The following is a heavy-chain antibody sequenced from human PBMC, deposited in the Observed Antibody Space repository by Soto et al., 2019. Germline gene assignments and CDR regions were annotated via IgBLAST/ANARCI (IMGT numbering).Heavy chain of an antibody. CDR2: ISYDGSNK. Sequence: GGSLRLSCAASGFTFSSYAMHWFRQAPGKGLEWVAVISYDGSNKYYADSVKGRFTISRDNSKNTLYLQMNSLRAEDTAVYYCARWGSSAPDYYYGMDVWGQGTTVTVSS. J-gene: IGHJ6*02. D-gene: IGHD6-6*01. CDR3: ARWGSSAPDYYYGMDV. CDR1: GFTFSSYA. V-gene: IGHV3-30-3*01.